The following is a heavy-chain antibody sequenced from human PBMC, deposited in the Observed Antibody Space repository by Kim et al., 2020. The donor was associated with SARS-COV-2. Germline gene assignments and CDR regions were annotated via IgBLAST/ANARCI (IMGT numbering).Heavy chain of an antibody. Sequence: QGRVTITRDTSASTAYMELSSLRSEDTAVYYCAMPFYDSSGYYEEGNFDYWGQGTLVTVSS. J-gene: IGHJ4*02. CDR3: AMPFYDSSGYYEEGNFDY. D-gene: IGHD3-22*01. V-gene: IGHV1-3*01.